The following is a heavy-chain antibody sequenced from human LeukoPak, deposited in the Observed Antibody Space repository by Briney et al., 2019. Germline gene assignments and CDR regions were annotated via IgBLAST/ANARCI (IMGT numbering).Heavy chain of an antibody. CDR3: ARASIAAAGIAFDY. CDR2: ISYDGSNK. D-gene: IGHD6-13*01. J-gene: IGHJ4*02. V-gene: IGHV3-30-3*01. Sequence: GGSLRLSCAASGFTFSSYAMHWVRQAPGKGLEWVAVISYDGSNKYYADSVKGRFTISRDNSKNTLYLQMNSLRAEDTAVYYCARASIAAAGIAFDYWGQGTLVTVSS. CDR1: GFTFSSYA.